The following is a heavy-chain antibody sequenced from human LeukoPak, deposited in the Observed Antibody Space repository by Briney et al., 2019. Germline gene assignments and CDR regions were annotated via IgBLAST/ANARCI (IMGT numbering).Heavy chain of an antibody. CDR1: GFTFSSYS. D-gene: IGHD3-16*01. CDR3: ARDYAWAFDS. J-gene: IGHJ4*02. Sequence: GGSLRLSCTASGFTFSSYSMNWVRQAPGRGPEWISYISSGSGNIDYAGSVKGRFTVSRDNAKNSLFLRVSSLRDDDTAVYYCARDYAWAFDSWGQGTRVTVSS. CDR2: ISSGSGNI. V-gene: IGHV3-48*02.